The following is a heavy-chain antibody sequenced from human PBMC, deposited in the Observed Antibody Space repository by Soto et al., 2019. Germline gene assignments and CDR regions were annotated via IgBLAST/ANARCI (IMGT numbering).Heavy chain of an antibody. CDR2: IWYDGSNK. J-gene: IGHJ6*02. V-gene: IGHV3-33*01. D-gene: IGHD3-9*01. Sequence: PGGSLRLSCAASGFTFSSYGMHWVRQAPGKGLEWVAVIWYDGSNKYYADSVKGRFTISRDNSKNTLYLQINSPRAEDTAVYCCARNYYAILTGYQHPGYYYYGMDVWGHGTTVTVSS. CDR3: ARNYYAILTGYQHPGYYYYGMDV. CDR1: GFTFSSYG.